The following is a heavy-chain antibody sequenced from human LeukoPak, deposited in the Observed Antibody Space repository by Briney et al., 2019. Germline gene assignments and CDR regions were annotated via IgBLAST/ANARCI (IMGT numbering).Heavy chain of an antibody. CDR1: GYTFTGYY. J-gene: IGHJ4*02. Sequence: ASVKVSCKASGYTFTGYYMHWVRQAPGQGLEWMGWINPNSGGTNYAQKFQGRVTMTRDTSISTAYMELSRLRSDDTAVYYCARDRSDIAVVPAAIEDYWRQGTLVTVSS. D-gene: IGHD2-2*01. CDR2: INPNSGGT. V-gene: IGHV1-2*02. CDR3: ARDRSDIAVVPAAIEDY.